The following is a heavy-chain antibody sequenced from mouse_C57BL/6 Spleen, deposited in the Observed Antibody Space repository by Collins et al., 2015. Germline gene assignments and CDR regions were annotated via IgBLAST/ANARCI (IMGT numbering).Heavy chain of an antibody. J-gene: IGHJ2*01. V-gene: IGHV9-3-1*01. Sequence: QIQLVQSGPELKKPGETVKISCKASGYTFTNYGMNWVKQAPGKGLKWMGWINTYTGEPTYADDFKGRFAFSLETSASTAYLQINNLKNEDTATYFCARYGYDGFDYWGQGTTLTVSP. D-gene: IGHD2-2*01. CDR1: GYTFTNYG. CDR3: ARYGYDGFDY. CDR2: INTYTGEP.